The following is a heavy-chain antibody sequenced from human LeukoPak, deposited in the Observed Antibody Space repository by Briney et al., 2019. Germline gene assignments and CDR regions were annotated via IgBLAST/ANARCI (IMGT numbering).Heavy chain of an antibody. CDR3: ASAQWELLGGYFDY. Sequence: ASVKVSCKVSGYTLTELSMHWVRQAPGKGLGWMGGFDPEGGETIYAQKFQGRVTMTEDTSTDTAYMELSSLRSEDTAVYYCASAQWELLGGYFDYWGQGTLVTVSS. CDR1: GYTLTELS. J-gene: IGHJ4*02. D-gene: IGHD1-26*01. CDR2: FDPEGGET. V-gene: IGHV1-24*01.